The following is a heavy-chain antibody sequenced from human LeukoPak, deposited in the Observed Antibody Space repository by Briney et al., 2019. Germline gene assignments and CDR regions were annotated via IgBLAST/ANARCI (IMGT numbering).Heavy chain of an antibody. CDR3: AKRHLWFGESWYNFDY. V-gene: IGHV3-23*01. CDR1: GFTFSTYA. Sequence: GGSLRLSCAASGFTFSTYAMSWVRQAPGKGLEWVSGISDSGGSTYYADSVKGRFTISRDNSKITLYLQMNSLRAEDTAVYYCAKRHLWFGESWYNFDYWGQGTLVTVSS. D-gene: IGHD3-10*01. CDR2: ISDSGGST. J-gene: IGHJ4*02.